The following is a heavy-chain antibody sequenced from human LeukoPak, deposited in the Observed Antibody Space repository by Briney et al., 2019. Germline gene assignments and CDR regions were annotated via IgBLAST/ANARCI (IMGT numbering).Heavy chain of an antibody. D-gene: IGHD2-2*01. V-gene: IGHV1-69*04. J-gene: IGHJ4*02. CDR1: GGTFSSYA. CDR3: ARESGIVVVPAAAFDY. CDR2: IIPILGIA. Sequence: ASVKVSCKASGGTFSSYAISWVRQAPGQGLEWMGRIIPILGIANYAQKFQGRVTITADKSTSTAYMELSSLRSEDTAVYYCARESGIVVVPAAAFDYWGQGTLVTVSS.